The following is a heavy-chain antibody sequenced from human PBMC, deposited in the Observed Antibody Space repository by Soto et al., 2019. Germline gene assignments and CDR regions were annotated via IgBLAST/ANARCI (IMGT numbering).Heavy chain of an antibody. J-gene: IGHJ5*02. D-gene: IGHD6-19*01. CDR1: EFTFSSYT. CDR3: AREWSISVAAPGS. CDR2: ISNDGGKT. V-gene: IGHV3-30-3*01. Sequence: QVQLVESGGGVVQPGRSLKLSCAASEFTFSSYTMYWVRQAPGKGLEWVAGISNDGGKTYYLDSVKGRFTISRDNSKNTLYLEMNSLRVEDTAVYYCAREWSISVAAPGSWGQGTLVTVSS.